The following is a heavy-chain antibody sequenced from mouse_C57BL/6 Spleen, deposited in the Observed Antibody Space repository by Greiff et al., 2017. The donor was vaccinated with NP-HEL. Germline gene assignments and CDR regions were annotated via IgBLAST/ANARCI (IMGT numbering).Heavy chain of an antibody. J-gene: IGHJ3*01. CDR3: ASPYGSSSAWFAY. V-gene: IGHV2-2*01. Sequence: QVQLQQSGPGLVQPSQSLSITCTVSGFSLTSYGVHWVRQSPGKGLEWLGVIWRGGGTANNAAFISRLSICTANSTCQVFFKMNSLQADDTAIYYCASPYGSSSAWFAYWGQGTLVTVSA. D-gene: IGHD1-1*01. CDR2: IWRGGGT. CDR1: GFSLTSYG.